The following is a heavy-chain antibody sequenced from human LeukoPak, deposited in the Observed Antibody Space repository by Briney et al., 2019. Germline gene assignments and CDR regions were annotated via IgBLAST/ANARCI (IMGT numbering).Heavy chain of an antibody. D-gene: IGHD2-15*01. CDR3: ARDGYCSGGSCYSGDAFDI. Sequence: GGSLRLSCAASGFTFSSYAMHWVRQAPGEGLEWVAVISYDGSNKYYADSVKGRFTISRDNSKNTLYLQMNSLRAEDTAVYYCARDGYCSGGSCYSGDAFDIWGQGTMVTVSS. J-gene: IGHJ3*02. CDR1: GFTFSSYA. V-gene: IGHV3-30-3*01. CDR2: ISYDGSNK.